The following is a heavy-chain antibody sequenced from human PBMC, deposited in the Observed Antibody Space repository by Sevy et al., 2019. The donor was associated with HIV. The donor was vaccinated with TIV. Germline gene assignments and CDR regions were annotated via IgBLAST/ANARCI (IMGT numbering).Heavy chain of an antibody. CDR1: GFIFSNFA. J-gene: IGHJ1*01. CDR3: ARGENNDEFFQY. CDR2: TSYDGSHK. V-gene: IGHV3-30*04. Sequence: GESLKISCAASGFIFSNFAMHWVRQAPGKGLEWVAVTSYDGSHKYHADSVKGRFTVSRDNSRNILSLEMNSLRRDDTAVYYCARGENNDEFFQYWGQGTLVTVSS. D-gene: IGHD1-26*01.